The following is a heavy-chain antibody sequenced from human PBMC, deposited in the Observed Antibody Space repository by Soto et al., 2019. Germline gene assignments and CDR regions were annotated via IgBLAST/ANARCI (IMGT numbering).Heavy chain of an antibody. CDR1: GFTFSSYD. V-gene: IGHV3-64*01. D-gene: IGHD1-7*01. Sequence: EVQLAESGGGMVQPGGSLRLSCVASGFTFSSYDMHWVRQAPGKGLEYVSSISSTGGTTYYGNSVKGRFTISRDNSKNTLYLPMGSLRAEDMAVYYCVRRVSGNYDYWGQGTLVTVSS. J-gene: IGHJ4*02. CDR2: ISSTGGTT. CDR3: VRRVSGNYDY.